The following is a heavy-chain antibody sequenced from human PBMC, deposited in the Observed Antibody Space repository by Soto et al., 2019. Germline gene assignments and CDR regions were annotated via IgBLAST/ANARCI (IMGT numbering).Heavy chain of an antibody. V-gene: IGHV1-18*01. CDR1: GYTFTSYG. D-gene: IGHD3-10*01. CDR2: ISAYNGNT. CDR3: ARGRDNYYGSGGIDY. J-gene: IGHJ4*02. Sequence: ASVKVSCKASGYTFTSYGISWVRQAPGQGLEWMGWISAYNGNTNYSQKLQGRVTMTTDTSTSTAYMELRSLRSDDTAVYYCARGRDNYYGSGGIDYWGQGTLVTVSS.